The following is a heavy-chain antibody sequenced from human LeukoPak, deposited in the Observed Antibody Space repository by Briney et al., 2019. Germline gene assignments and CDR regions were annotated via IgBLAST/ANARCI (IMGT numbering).Heavy chain of an antibody. CDR1: GGSVSSGSHY. CDR3: ARATRKADAFDI. D-gene: IGHD1-14*01. Sequence: SETLSLTCTVSGGSVSSGSHYWSWIRQPPGKGLEWIGYIYYSGSTNYNPSLKSRVTISVDTSKNQFSLKLSSVTAADTAVYYCARATRKADAFDIWGQGTMVTVSS. J-gene: IGHJ3*02. V-gene: IGHV4-61*01. CDR2: IYYSGST.